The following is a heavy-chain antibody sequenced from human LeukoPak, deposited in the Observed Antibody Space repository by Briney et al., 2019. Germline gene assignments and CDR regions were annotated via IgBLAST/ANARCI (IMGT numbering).Heavy chain of an antibody. D-gene: IGHD3-22*01. CDR2: IRYDGSNK. J-gene: IGHJ4*02. V-gene: IGHV3-30*02. CDR1: GFTFSSYG. Sequence: GGSLRLSCAASGFTFSSYGMHWVRQAPGKGLEWVAFIRYDGSNKYYADSVKGRFTISRDNSKNTLYLQMNSLRAEDTAVYYCAKDSPTMIVVVAPGSPPDYWGQGTLVTVSS. CDR3: AKDSPTMIVVVAPGSPPDY.